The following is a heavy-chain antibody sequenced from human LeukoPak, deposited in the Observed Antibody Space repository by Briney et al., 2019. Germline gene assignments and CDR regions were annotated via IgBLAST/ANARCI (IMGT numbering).Heavy chain of an antibody. CDR2: VYYSGST. CDR1: GDSITNNNFY. D-gene: IGHD3-3*01. V-gene: IGHV4-39*07. Sequence: SETLSLTCSVSGDSITNNNFYWVWLRQTPGKGLECIGSVYYSGSTYSNPSLKSRVTISADTSKNQFSLKLSSVTAADTAVYYCARAPRITIFGVVILKDNDYYYMDVWGKGTTVTDSS. CDR3: ARAPRITIFGVVILKDNDYYYMDV. J-gene: IGHJ6*03.